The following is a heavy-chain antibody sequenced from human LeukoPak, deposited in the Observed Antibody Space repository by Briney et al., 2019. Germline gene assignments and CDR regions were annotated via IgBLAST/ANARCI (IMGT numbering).Heavy chain of an antibody. CDR3: AKAGAVVVVVAKFFDY. CDR2: IRYDGSNK. CDR1: GFTFSSYG. J-gene: IGHJ4*02. Sequence: GGSLRLSCAASGFTFSSYGMHWVRQAPGKGLEWVAFIRYDGSNKYYADSVKGRFTISRDNSKNTLYLQMNSLRAEDTAVYYCAKAGAVVVVVAKFFDYWGQGTLVTVSS. V-gene: IGHV3-30*02. D-gene: IGHD2-15*01.